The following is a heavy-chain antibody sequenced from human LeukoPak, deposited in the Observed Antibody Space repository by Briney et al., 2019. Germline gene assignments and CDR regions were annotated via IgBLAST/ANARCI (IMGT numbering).Heavy chain of an antibody. CDR3: ARAVGYCTNGVCYSGPGYYYYMVV. Sequence: SETLSLTCTVSGGSISSYYWSWIRQPPGKGLEWIGYIYYSGSTNYNPSLKSRVTISVDTSKNQSSLKLSSVTAADTAVYYCARAVGYCTNGVCYSGPGYYYYMVVWGKGTTVTVSS. CDR2: IYYSGST. J-gene: IGHJ6*03. V-gene: IGHV4-59*01. CDR1: GGSISSYY. D-gene: IGHD2-8*01.